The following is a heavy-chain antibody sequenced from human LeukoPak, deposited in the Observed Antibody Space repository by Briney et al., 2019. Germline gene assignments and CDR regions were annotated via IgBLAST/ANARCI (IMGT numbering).Heavy chain of an antibody. CDR3: AKAESTVITHLDY. CDR2: ISYDGSNT. V-gene: IGHV3-30*18. CDR1: GFTFSSYS. Sequence: GGSLRLSCAASGFTFSSYSMNWVRQAPGKGLEWVALISYDGSNTYYADSVKGRFTISRDNSKNTLFLQMNSLRAEDTAVYYCAKAESTVITHLDYWGQGTLVTVSS. D-gene: IGHD4-17*01. J-gene: IGHJ4*02.